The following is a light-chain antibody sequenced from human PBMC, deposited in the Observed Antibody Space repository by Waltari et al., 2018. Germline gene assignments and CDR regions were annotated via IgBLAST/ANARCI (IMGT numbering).Light chain of an antibody. CDR2: DAS. CDR3: QQRSNWPYT. Sequence: SCRASQTVRSYLAWYQQKPGQAPRLLIFDASSSAPGIPAKFSGSGSGTDFTLTVSNLEPEDFAVYYCQQRSNWPYTFGQGTRVEIK. J-gene: IGKJ2*01. V-gene: IGKV3-11*01. CDR1: QTVRSY.